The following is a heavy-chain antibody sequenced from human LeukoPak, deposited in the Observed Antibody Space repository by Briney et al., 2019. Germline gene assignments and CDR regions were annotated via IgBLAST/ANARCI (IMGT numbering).Heavy chain of an antibody. J-gene: IGHJ6*02. CDR2: IYYSGST. V-gene: IGHV4-39*01. CDR3: ARRYYDFWSGYYTGHYGMDV. D-gene: IGHD3-3*01. Sequence: SETLSLTCTVSGGSISSSSYYWGRIRQPPGKGLEWIGSIYYSGSTYYNPSLKSRVTISVDTSKNQFSLKLSSVTAADTAVYYCARRYYDFWSGYYTGHYGMDVWGQGTTVTVSS. CDR1: GGSISSSSYY.